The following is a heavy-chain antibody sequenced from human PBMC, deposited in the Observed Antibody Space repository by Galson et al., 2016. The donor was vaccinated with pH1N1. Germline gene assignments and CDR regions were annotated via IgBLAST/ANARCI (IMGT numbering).Heavy chain of an antibody. CDR2: VYWDDDK. CDR1: GFSITNRGEA. J-gene: IGHJ4*02. CDR3: AHLYYYDTSGFYRYFDY. V-gene: IGHV2-5*02. D-gene: IGHD3-22*01. Sequence: ALVKPTQTLTLTCIFSGFSITNRGEAVGWIRQPPGKALEWLAPVYWDDDKFYSRSLQSRLTINKDTSKNQVVLRMTKMDPVDTDKYYCAHLYYYDTSGFYRYFDYWGQGILVTVSS.